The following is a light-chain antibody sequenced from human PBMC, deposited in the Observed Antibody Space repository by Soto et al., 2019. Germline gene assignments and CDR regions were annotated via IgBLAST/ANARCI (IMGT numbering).Light chain of an antibody. CDR1: QTISTW. CDR2: EAS. CDR3: LHDFRYPRT. V-gene: IGKV1-5*01. Sequence: DIQVTQSPPTLSASVGDTVTITCRASQTISTWMAWYQQKPGKAPKLLVYEASTLQSGVPSRFSGSYSGTDFTLTIGSLQPEDFATYYCLHDFRYPRTFGQGTKVDIK. J-gene: IGKJ1*01.